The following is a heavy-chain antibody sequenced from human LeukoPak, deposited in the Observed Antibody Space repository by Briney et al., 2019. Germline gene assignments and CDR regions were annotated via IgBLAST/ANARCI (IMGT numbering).Heavy chain of an antibody. J-gene: IGHJ6*02. D-gene: IGHD6-13*01. CDR3: ARRPSADSSSWYQDYYYGMDV. V-gene: IGHV3-23*01. CDR2: ISGSGGTT. Sequence: GGSLRLSCAASGFTFSTYAMSWVRQAPGKGLEWVSTISGSGGTTYYADSVKGRFTISRDNPKNTLYLQMNSLRAEDTAVYYCARRPSADSSSWYQDYYYGMDVWGQGTTVTVSS. CDR1: GFTFSTYA.